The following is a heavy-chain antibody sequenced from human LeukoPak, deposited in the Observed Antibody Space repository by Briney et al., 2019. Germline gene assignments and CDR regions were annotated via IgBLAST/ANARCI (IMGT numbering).Heavy chain of an antibody. V-gene: IGHV3-7*01. J-gene: IGHJ4*02. CDR1: RFTFSSYW. D-gene: IGHD5-18*01. CDR3: AKGRGGDYSYGSYYFDQ. CDR2: INQDGSVK. Sequence: QTGGSLRLSCAASRFTFSSYWMSWVRQAPGKGLEWVANINQDGSVKYYADSVKGRFTISRDNPKNTLYLQMNSLGAEDTAVYYCAKGRGGDYSYGSYYFDQWGQGTLVTVSS.